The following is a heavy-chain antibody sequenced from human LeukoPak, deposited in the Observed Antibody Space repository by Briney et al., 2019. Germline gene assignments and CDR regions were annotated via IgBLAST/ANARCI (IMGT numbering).Heavy chain of an antibody. CDR1: GGSISSYY. CDR3: ARSCSGGSCRGGGYYYYYMDV. CDR2: SYYSGST. J-gene: IGHJ6*03. V-gene: IGHV4-59*01. Sequence: SETLSLTCTVSGGSISSYYWSWIRQPPRTGQERMGYSYYSGSTNYNPSLKSRVPIPVETSKNQFSLKLSSVTAAATAVYCCARSCSGGSCRGGGYYYYYMDVWGKGTTVTVSS. D-gene: IGHD2-15*01.